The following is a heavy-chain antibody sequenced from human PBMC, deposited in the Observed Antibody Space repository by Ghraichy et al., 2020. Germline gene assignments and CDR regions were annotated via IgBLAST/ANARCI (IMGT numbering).Heavy chain of an antibody. CDR2: IRGSNDKT. Sequence: GGSLRLSCAASGFNFSNYGMTWVRQAPGKGLEWVSAIRGSNDKTYYADSVKGRFTISRDNSRNTLYLQMHSLRAEDTAPYYCAKTPYNAYFYYMDFWGKGTSVTVSS. CDR3: AKTPYNAYFYYMDF. CDR1: GFNFSNYG. D-gene: IGHD1-1*01. V-gene: IGHV3-23*01. J-gene: IGHJ6*03.